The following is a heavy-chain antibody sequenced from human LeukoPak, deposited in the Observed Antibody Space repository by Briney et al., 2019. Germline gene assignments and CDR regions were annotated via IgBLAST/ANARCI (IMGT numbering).Heavy chain of an antibody. D-gene: IGHD3-22*01. CDR2: VTASARRT. V-gene: IGHV3-23*01. J-gene: IGHJ4*02. Sequence: GGSLRLSCEASGFRFSDYAMNWIRQAPGKGLEWVSTVTASARRTYYADSVQGRFTISRDNSNNTLFLQVNSLRADDTAVYHCAKWGFSDRSGANFHSWGQRTLVTVSS. CDR3: AKWGFSDRSGANFHS. CDR1: GFRFSDYA.